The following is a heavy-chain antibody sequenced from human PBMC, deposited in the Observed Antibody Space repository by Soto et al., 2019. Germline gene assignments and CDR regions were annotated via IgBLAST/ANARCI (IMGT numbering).Heavy chain of an antibody. V-gene: IGHV3-23*01. Sequence: GGSLRLSCAASGFTFSSYAMSWVRQAPGKGLEWVSAISGSGGSTYYADSVKGRFTISRDNSKNTLYLQMNSLRAEDTAVYYCAKDSPFIVVVTATLDYWGQGTLVTVSS. CDR1: GFTFSSYA. J-gene: IGHJ4*02. CDR3: AKDSPFIVVVTATLDY. D-gene: IGHD2-21*02. CDR2: ISGSGGST.